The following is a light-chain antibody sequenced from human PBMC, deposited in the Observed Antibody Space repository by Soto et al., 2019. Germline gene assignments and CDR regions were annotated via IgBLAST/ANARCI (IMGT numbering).Light chain of an antibody. Sequence: EIVWTQSPGTLSLSPGARATLSCRASQSVSSSYLAWYQQKPGQAPRLLIYGASSRATGIPDRFSGSGSGTDFTLTISRLKPEDFAVYYCQLGTFGQGTKVDIK. J-gene: IGKJ1*01. CDR3: QLGT. V-gene: IGKV3-20*01. CDR1: QSVSSSY. CDR2: GAS.